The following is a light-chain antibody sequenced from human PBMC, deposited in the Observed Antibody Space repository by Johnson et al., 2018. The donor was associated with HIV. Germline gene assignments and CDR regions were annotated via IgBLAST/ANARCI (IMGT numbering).Light chain of an antibody. J-gene: IGLJ1*01. CDR1: SSNIGNNY. CDR2: ENN. CDR3: GTWESRLSAEV. Sequence: QSVLTQPPSVSAAPGQKVTISCSGSSSNIGNNYVSWYQQLPGTAPKLLIYENNKRPSWIPDRFSGSKYGTSATLGITGLQTGDEADYYCGTWESRLSAEVCGTGPNVTVL. V-gene: IGLV1-51*02.